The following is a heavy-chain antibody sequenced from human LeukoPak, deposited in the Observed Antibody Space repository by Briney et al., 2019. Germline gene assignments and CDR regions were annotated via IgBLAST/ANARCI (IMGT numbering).Heavy chain of an antibody. CDR2: FDPEDGET. Sequence: ASVKVSCKASGYTFTGYYMHWVRQAPGKGLEWMGGFDPEDGETNYAQKFQGRVTMTEDTSTDTAYMELNSLRSDDTAVYYCATDPGETVPAAKGPRGDYCYGMDVWGQGTTVTVSS. D-gene: IGHD2-2*01. CDR3: ATDPGETVPAAKGPRGDYCYGMDV. V-gene: IGHV1-24*01. CDR1: GYTFTGYY. J-gene: IGHJ6*02.